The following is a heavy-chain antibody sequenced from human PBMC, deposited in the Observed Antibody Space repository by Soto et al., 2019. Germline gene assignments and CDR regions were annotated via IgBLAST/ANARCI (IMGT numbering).Heavy chain of an antibody. J-gene: IGHJ6*02. CDR1: GGSFSGYY. Sequence: PSETLSLTCAVYGGSFSGYYWSWIRQPPGKGLEWFGEINHSGSTNYNPSLKSRVTISVDTSKNQFSLKLSSVTAADTAVYYCARGRRSGTPAAYYYYYYGMDVWGQGTTVTVSS. CDR3: ARGRRSGTPAAYYYYYYGMDV. D-gene: IGHD1-1*01. V-gene: IGHV4-34*01. CDR2: INHSGST.